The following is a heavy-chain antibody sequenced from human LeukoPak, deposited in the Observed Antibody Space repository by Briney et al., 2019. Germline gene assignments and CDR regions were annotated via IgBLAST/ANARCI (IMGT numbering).Heavy chain of an antibody. CDR2: INPNSGGT. J-gene: IGHJ4*02. CDR3: AARAMVRGVIIGDY. Sequence: ASVKVSCKASGYTFTGYYMHWVRQAPGQGLEWMGWINPNSGGTNYAQKFQGRVTMTRDTSISTAYMELSRLRSDDKAVYYCAARAMVRGVIIGDYWGQGTLVTVSS. CDR1: GYTFTGYY. D-gene: IGHD3-10*01. V-gene: IGHV1-2*02.